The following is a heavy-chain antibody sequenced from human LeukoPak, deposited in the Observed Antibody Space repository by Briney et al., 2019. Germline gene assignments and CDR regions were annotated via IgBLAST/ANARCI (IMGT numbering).Heavy chain of an antibody. V-gene: IGHV3-30*04. J-gene: IGHJ4*02. CDR2: ISYDGSNK. Sequence: GGSLRLSCAASGFTFSSYAMHWVRQAPGKGLEWVAVISYDGSNKYYADSVKGRFTISRDNSKNTLYLQMNSLRAEDTAVYYCAKDTGYSSSWYFDYWGQGTLVTVSS. D-gene: IGHD6-13*01. CDR1: GFTFSSYA. CDR3: AKDTGYSSSWYFDY.